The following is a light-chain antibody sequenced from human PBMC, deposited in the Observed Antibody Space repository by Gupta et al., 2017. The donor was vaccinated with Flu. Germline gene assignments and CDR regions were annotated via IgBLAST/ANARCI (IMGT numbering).Light chain of an antibody. V-gene: IGKV1-12*01. J-gene: IGKJ1*01. CDR2: AAA. Sequence: GDTVTITCRASQGISAWLVWYQQKPGKAPKLLMSAAASLESGVPTRFSGSGSGTDFTLTISRLQPEDFATYYCQRTDNFPWTFGQGTKVEIK. CDR1: QGISAW. CDR3: QRTDNFPWT.